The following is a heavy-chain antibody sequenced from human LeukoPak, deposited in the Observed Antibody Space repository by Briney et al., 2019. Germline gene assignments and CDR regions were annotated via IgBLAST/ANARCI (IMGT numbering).Heavy chain of an antibody. Sequence: GGSLRLSCAASGFTFSNLAMSWVRQTPGKRLEWVSGISGSGANSYYADSVKGRFTISRDNSKNTLYLQMNSLRADDTAVYYCARALSQQLIRYSQDWGQGTLVTVSS. V-gene: IGHV3-23*01. CDR1: GFTFSNLA. CDR3: ARALSQQLIRYSQD. D-gene: IGHD1-1*01. CDR2: ISGSGANS. J-gene: IGHJ1*01.